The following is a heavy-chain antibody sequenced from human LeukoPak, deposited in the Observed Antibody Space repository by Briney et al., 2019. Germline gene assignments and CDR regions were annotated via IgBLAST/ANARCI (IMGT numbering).Heavy chain of an antibody. V-gene: IGHV3-23*01. Sequence: GGSLRLSCAASGFTFSSYVMSWVRQAPGKGLEWVSAIVGSGGSTYYAASVKGRFAISRDNSKNTLYLQMNSLRAEDTAVYYCAKDQDIAAGEFDYWGQGTLVTVSS. CDR2: IVGSGGST. CDR1: GFTFSSYV. D-gene: IGHD6-6*01. J-gene: IGHJ4*02. CDR3: AKDQDIAAGEFDY.